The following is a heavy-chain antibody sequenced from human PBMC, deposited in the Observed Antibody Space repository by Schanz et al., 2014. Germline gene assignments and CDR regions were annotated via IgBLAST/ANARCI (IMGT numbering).Heavy chain of an antibody. CDR3: VPMSIAAH. CDR1: GFTFNDYW. Sequence: EVQLVESGGGLVQPGGSLRLSCAASGFTFNDYWMHWVRQAPGKGLVWVSRINSDGSSTNYADSVKGRFSISRDNARNTLHLQMDSLRDEDTAVYYCVPMSIAAHWGQGTLVTVSS. V-gene: IGHV3-74*01. CDR2: INSDGSST. D-gene: IGHD6-6*01. J-gene: IGHJ4*02.